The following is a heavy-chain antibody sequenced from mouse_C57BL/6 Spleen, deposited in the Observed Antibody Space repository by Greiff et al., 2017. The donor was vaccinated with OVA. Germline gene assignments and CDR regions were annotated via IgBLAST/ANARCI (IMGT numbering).Heavy chain of an antibody. D-gene: IGHD2-4*01. CDR1: GFTFSDYG. Sequence: EVQGLESGGGLVKPGGSLKLSCAASGFTFSDYGMHWVRQAPEKGLEWVAYISSGSSTIYYADTVKGRFTISRDNAKNTLFLQMTSLRSEDTAMYYCARDDYDAWFAYWGQGTLVTVSA. J-gene: IGHJ3*01. V-gene: IGHV5-17*01. CDR2: ISSGSSTI. CDR3: ARDDYDAWFAY.